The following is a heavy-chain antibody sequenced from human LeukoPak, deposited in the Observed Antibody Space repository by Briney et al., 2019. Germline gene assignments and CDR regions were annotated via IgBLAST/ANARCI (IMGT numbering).Heavy chain of an antibody. V-gene: IGHV3-21*01. J-gene: IGHJ4*02. D-gene: IGHD3-22*01. CDR3: ARDSRKTSWDYYDSSGPDY. CDR2: ISSSSSYI. CDR1: GFTFSSYS. Sequence: GGSLRLSCAASGFTFSSYSMNWVRQTPGKGLEWVSSISSSSSYIYCADSVKGRFTISRDNAKNSLYLQMNSLRAEDTAVYYCARDSRKTSWDYYDSSGPDYWGQGTLVTVSS.